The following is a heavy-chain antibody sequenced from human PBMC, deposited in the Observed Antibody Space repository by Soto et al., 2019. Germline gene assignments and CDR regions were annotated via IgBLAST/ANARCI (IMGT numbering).Heavy chain of an antibody. CDR1: GGTISSSSYY. CDR3: ERHRGYNWGWFDP. CDR2: VYYTGST. D-gene: IGHD5-12*01. Sequence: QLQLQESDPGLVKPSETLSLTCTVSGGTISSSSYYWGWIRQPPGKGLEWLGSVYYTGSTFYNPSLKSRVTIFVDTSKNQFSLKLSSVTAADTAVYYCERHRGYNWGWFDPWGQGTPVTVSS. V-gene: IGHV4-39*01. J-gene: IGHJ5*02.